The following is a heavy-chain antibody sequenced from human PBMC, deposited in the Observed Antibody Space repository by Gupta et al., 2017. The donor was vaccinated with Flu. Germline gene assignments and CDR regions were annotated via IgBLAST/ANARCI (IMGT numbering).Heavy chain of an antibody. J-gene: IGHJ4*02. D-gene: IGHD2-15*01. CDR1: GFTFTSYA. CDR2: ISGSGGST. CDR3: AARGWTFPFDY. Sequence: EVQLLESGGVLVQPGGSLRLSCAASGFTFTSYAMNWVRQAPGKGLEWVSAISGSGGSTYYADSVKGRFTISRDNSKNTLYLQMNSLRAEDTAVYYCAARGWTFPFDYWGLGTLVTVSS. V-gene: IGHV3-23*01.